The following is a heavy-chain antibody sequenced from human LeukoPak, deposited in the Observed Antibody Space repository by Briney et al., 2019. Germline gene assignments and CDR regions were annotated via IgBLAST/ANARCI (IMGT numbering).Heavy chain of an antibody. CDR3: ARDSSGYDSGWYFDL. J-gene: IGHJ2*01. CDR1: GGSISSYY. D-gene: IGHD5-12*01. V-gene: IGHV4-59*01. Sequence: ASETLSLTCSVSGGSISSYYWSWIRQPPGKGLEWIGYIYYSGSTNYNPSLKSRVTISLDTSKSQFSLKLTSVTAADTAVYYCARDSSGYDSGWYFDLWGRGTLVTVSS. CDR2: IYYSGST.